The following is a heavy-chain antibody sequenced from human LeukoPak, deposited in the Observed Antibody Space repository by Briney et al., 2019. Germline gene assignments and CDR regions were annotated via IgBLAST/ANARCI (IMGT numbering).Heavy chain of an antibody. CDR1: GGTFSSYA. CDR3: AREGEQLAYYYGMDV. V-gene: IGHV1-69*13. Sequence: SVKVSCKASGGTFSSYAISWVRQAPGQGLEWMGGIIPIFGTANYAQKFQGRVTITADESMSTAYMELSSLRSEDTAVYYCAREGEQLAYYYGMDVWGKGTTVTVSS. D-gene: IGHD6-13*01. J-gene: IGHJ6*04. CDR2: IIPIFGTA.